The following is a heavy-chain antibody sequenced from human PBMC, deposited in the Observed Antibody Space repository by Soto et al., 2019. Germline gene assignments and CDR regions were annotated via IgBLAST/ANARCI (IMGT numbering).Heavy chain of an antibody. D-gene: IGHD2-21*01. CDR2: LSRSGETT. CDR3: AQARARYCGTPTCRGVLNR. CDR1: GFRFITYA. Sequence: QLLESGGGLVQPGGSLSLSCEASGFRFITYAMTWVRQAPGKGLEWVSGLSRSGETTFYADSVKGRFTISRDNSKNTLYLQMDSLRAEDTAFYYGAQARARYCGTPTCRGVLNRWGQGTLVTVTS. J-gene: IGHJ5*02. V-gene: IGHV3-23*01.